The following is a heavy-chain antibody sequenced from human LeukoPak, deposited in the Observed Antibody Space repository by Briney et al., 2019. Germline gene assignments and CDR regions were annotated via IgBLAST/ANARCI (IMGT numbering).Heavy chain of an antibody. J-gene: IGHJ3*01. D-gene: IGHD4-17*01. CDR1: GYTFTSYG. Sequence: GASVKVSCKASGYTFTSYGISWVRQAPGQGLEWMGWITAYNGNTDYAQKFQGRLTVTTDTSTTTAYMELRSLRSDDTAVYYCARFNTVTPTIDGAFDVWGQGTMVTVSS. CDR2: ITAYNGNT. V-gene: IGHV1-18*01. CDR3: ARFNTVTPTIDGAFDV.